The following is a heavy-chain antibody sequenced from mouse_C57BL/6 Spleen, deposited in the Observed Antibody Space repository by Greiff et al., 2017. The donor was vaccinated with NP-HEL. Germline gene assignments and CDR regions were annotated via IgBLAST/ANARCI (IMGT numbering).Heavy chain of an antibody. D-gene: IGHD4-1*01. CDR1: GFTFSSYA. V-gene: IGHV5-4*01. Sequence: EVQVVESGGGLVKPGGSLKLSCAASGFTFSSYAMSWVRQTPEKRLEWVATISDGGSYTYYPDNVKGRFTISRDNAKNNLYLQMSHLKSEDTAMYYCARDGGQNWDDYWGQGTTLTVSS. J-gene: IGHJ2*01. CDR2: ISDGGSYT. CDR3: ARDGGQNWDDY.